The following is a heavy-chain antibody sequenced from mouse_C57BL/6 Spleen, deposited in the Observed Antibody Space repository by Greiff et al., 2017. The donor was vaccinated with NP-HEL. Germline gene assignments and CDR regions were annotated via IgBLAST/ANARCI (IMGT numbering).Heavy chain of an antibody. Sequence: QVQLKQPGAELVMPGASVKLSCKASGYTFTSYWMHWVKQRPGQGLEWIGEIDPSDSYTNYNQKFKGKSTLTVDKSSSTAYMQLSSLTSEDSAVYYCASGEGVMDYWGQGTSVTVSS. J-gene: IGHJ4*01. V-gene: IGHV1-69*01. CDR3: ASGEGVMDY. CDR2: IDPSDSYT. CDR1: GYTFTSYW.